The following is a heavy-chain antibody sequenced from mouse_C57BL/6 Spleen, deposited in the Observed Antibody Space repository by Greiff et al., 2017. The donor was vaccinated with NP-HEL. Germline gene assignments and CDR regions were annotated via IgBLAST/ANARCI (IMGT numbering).Heavy chain of an antibody. CDR1: GYTFTSYW. CDR2: IDPSDSYT. J-gene: IGHJ1*03. CDR3: SRGYSNYSYWYFDV. D-gene: IGHD2-5*01. Sequence: VQLQQSGAELVMPGASVKLSCKASGYTFTSYWMHWVKQRPGQGLEWIGEIDPSDSYTNYNQKFKGKSTLTVDKSSSTAYMQLSSLTSEDSAVYYCSRGYSNYSYWYFDVWGIGTTVTVSS. V-gene: IGHV1-69*01.